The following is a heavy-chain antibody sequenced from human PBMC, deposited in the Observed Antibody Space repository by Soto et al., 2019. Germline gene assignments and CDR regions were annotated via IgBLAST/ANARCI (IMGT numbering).Heavy chain of an antibody. CDR3: ATVYVAVVVPAAMPPWSGNWFDP. D-gene: IGHD2-2*01. CDR2: FDPEDGET. J-gene: IGHJ5*02. Sequence: EASVKVSCKVSGYTLTELSMQWVRQAPRKGLEWMGGFDPEDGETIYAQKFQGRVTMTEDTSTDTAYMELSSLRSEDTAVYYCATVYVAVVVPAAMPPWSGNWFDPWGQGTLVTVSS. V-gene: IGHV1-24*01. CDR1: GYTLTELS.